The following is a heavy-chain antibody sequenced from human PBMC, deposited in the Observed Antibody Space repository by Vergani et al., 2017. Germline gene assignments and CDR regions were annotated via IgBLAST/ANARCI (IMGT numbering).Heavy chain of an antibody. Sequence: LQLHKSGPGLLSPSETLSLTCTHSGGSISSSSQFCGWLRLTPGKGLEWIGSIYYSGSTYYNPSLKSRFSISVDTYKNQFSLKLSSVTTADSAAYYCSTPDSGHYDSSYYGLDVWGQGTTVTVSS. CDR3: STPDSGHYDSSYYGLDV. CDR2: IYYSGST. V-gene: IGHV4-39*01. J-gene: IGHJ6*02. D-gene: IGHD3-16*01. CDR1: GGSISSSSQF.